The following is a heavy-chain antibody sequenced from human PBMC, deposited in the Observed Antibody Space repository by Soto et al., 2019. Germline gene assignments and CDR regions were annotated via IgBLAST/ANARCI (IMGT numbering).Heavy chain of an antibody. V-gene: IGHV6-1*01. CDR3: ARGITGTNLYYYYGMDV. CDR2: TYYRSKWYN. CDR1: GDSASSNSAA. J-gene: IGHJ6*02. Sequence: SQTLSLTCAISGDSASSNSAAWNWIRQSPSRGLEWLGRTYYRSKWYNDYAVSVKSRITINPDTSKNQFSLQLNSVTPEDTAVYYCARGITGTNLYYYYGMDVWGQGTTVTVSS. D-gene: IGHD1-7*01.